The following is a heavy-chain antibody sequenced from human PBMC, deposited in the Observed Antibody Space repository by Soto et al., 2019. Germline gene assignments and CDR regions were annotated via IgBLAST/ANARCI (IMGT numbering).Heavy chain of an antibody. V-gene: IGHV3-30*18. J-gene: IGHJ3*02. CDR1: GFTFSSYG. CDR3: AKYGAYYDMGRDAFDI. CDR2: ISYDGSNK. D-gene: IGHD3-9*01. Sequence: GGSLRLSCAASGFTFSSYGMHWVRQAPGKGLEWVAVISYDGSNKYYADSVKGRFTISRDNSKNTLYLQMNSLRAEDTAVYYCAKYGAYYDMGRDAFDIRGQGTMVTVSS.